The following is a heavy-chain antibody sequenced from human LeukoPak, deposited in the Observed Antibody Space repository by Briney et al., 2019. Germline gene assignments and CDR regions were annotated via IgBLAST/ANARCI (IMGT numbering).Heavy chain of an antibody. CDR2: IIPIFGTA. J-gene: IGHJ5*02. CDR1: GYTFTSYY. D-gene: IGHD3-16*02. Sequence: SVKVSCKASGYTFTSYYMHWVRQAPGQGLEWMGGIIPIFGTANYAQKFQGRVTITADESTSTAYMELSSLRSEDTAVYYCARDNYDYVWGSYRFRWFDPWGQGTLVTVSS. CDR3: ARDNYDYVWGSYRFRWFDP. V-gene: IGHV1-69*13.